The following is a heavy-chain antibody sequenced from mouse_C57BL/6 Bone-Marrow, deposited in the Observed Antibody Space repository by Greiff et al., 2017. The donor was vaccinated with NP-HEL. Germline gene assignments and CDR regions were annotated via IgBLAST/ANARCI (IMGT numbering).Heavy chain of an antibody. J-gene: IGHJ3*01. D-gene: IGHD2-3*01. CDR2: SRNKANDYTT. CDR1: GFTFSDFY. V-gene: IGHV7-1*01. Sequence: EVMLVESGGGLVQSGRSLRLSCATSGFTFSDFYMEWVRQAPGKGLEWIAASRNKANDYTTEYSASVKGRFIVSRDTSQSILYLQMNALRAEDTAIYYCARDHYDGYPAWFAYWGQGTLVTVSA. CDR3: ARDHYDGYPAWFAY.